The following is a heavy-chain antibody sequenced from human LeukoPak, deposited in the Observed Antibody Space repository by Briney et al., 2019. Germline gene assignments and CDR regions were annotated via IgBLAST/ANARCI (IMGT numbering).Heavy chain of an antibody. V-gene: IGHV3-30-3*01. CDR1: GFTFSSYA. J-gene: IGHJ4*02. CDR3: ARPAADY. CDR2: ISYDGSNK. D-gene: IGHD2-2*01. Sequence: GGSLRLSCAASGFTFSSYAMHWVRQAPGKGLEWVAVISYDGSNKYYADSVKGRFTISRDNSKNTLYLQMNSLRAEDTAVYYCARPAADYWGQGTLATVSS.